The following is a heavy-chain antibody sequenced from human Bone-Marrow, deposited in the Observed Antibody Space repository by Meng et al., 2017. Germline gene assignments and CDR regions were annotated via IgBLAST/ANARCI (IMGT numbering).Heavy chain of an antibody. J-gene: IGHJ4*02. CDR1: GYTFISSD. CDR2: MNPNSGTA. V-gene: IGHV1-8*02. D-gene: IGHD6-25*01. CDR3: ARGKDSSDYYIFAS. Sequence: QVHLVQSGAEVKKPVASVKVSCKASGYTFISSDINWVRQAVGQGLEWLGWMNPNSGTAVYAQSFQGRVTMTRDTSTDTAYLELSSLRSEDTALYYCARGKDSSDYYIFASWGQGTLVTVSS.